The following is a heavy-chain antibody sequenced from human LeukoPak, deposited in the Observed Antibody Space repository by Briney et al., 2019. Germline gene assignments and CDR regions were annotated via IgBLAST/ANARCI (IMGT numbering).Heavy chain of an antibody. D-gene: IGHD3-9*01. CDR2: IKQDGSEK. CDR3: ATTTDYILTGYYSFDY. CDR1: GFTFSSHW. V-gene: IGHV3-7*01. Sequence: GGSLRLSCAASGFTFSSHWMSWVRQAPGKGPEWVANIKQDGSEKYYVDSVKGRFTISRDNAKNSLYLQMNSLRAEDTAVYYCATTTDYILTGYYSFDYWGQGTLVTVSS. J-gene: IGHJ4*02.